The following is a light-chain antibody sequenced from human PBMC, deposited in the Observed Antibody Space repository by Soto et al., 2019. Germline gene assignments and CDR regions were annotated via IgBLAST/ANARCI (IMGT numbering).Light chain of an antibody. CDR1: SSNIGAGYD. V-gene: IGLV1-40*01. CDR3: QSYDSSLSVVV. J-gene: IGLJ2*01. CDR2: GNS. Sequence: QSVRTQPPSVSGAPGQRVTGSCTGSSSNIGAGYDVHWYQQLPGTAPKLLIYGNSNRPSGVPDRFSGSKSGTSASLAITGLQAEDEADYYCQSYDSSLSVVVFGGGTKLTVL.